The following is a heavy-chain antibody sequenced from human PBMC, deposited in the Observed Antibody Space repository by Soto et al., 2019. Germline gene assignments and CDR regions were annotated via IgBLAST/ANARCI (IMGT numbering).Heavy chain of an antibody. CDR1: GGSISSGGYY. D-gene: IGHD2-15*01. V-gene: IGHV4-31*03. CDR3: ARGSVVAATRFDY. Sequence: QVQLQESGPGLVKPSQTLSLTCTVSGGSISSGGYYWSWIRQHPGKGLEWIGYIYYSGSTYYNPSLKSRVTISVDTSKNQFSLKLSSVTAADTAGYYCARGSVVAATRFDYWGQGTLVTVSS. J-gene: IGHJ4*02. CDR2: IYYSGST.